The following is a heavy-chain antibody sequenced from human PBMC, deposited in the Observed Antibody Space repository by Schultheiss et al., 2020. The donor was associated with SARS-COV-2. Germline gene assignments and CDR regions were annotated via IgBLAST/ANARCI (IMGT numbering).Heavy chain of an antibody. CDR2: IWYDGSKK. D-gene: IGHD6-19*01. Sequence: GGSLRLSCAASGFTFSSYGMHWVRQAPGKGLEWVAVIWYDGSKKYYADSVKGRFTISRDNSKNTLYLQMNSLRAEDTAVYYCARSPEYSSGWCIDYWGQGTLVTVSS. CDR1: GFTFSSYG. V-gene: IGHV3-33*08. J-gene: IGHJ4*02. CDR3: ARSPEYSSGWCIDY.